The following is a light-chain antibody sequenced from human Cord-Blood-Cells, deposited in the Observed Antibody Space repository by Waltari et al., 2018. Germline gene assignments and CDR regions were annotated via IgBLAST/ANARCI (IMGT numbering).Light chain of an antibody. Sequence: EIVMTQSPATLSVSPGERATLSCRASQSVSSNLAWYQQKPGQAPRLLSYGASTRATGIPARFSGSGSGTEFTRTISSLQFEDFAVYYCQQYNNWPPDTFGPGTKVDIK. CDR1: QSVSSN. V-gene: IGKV3-15*01. CDR2: GAS. J-gene: IGKJ3*01. CDR3: QQYNNWPPDT.